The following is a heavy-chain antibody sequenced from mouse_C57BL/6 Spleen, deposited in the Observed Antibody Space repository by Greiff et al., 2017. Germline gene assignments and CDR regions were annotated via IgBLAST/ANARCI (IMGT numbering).Heavy chain of an antibody. D-gene: IGHD2-5*01. Sequence: QVQLQQPGTELVKPGASVKLSCKASGYTFTSYWMHWVKQRPGQGLEWIGNINPSNGGTNYNEKFKSKATLTVDKSSSTAYMQLSSLTSEDSAVYYCARGGYSNYEGAPWFAYWGQGTLVTVSA. CDR3: ARGGYSNYEGAPWFAY. V-gene: IGHV1-53*01. CDR2: INPSNGGT. CDR1: GYTFTSYW. J-gene: IGHJ3*01.